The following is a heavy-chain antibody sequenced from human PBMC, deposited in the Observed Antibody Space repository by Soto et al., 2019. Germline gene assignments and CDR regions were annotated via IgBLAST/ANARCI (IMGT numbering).Heavy chain of an antibody. J-gene: IGHJ6*02. Sequence: GASVKVSCKASGYTFTGYYMHWVRQAPGQGLEWMGWINPNSGGTNYAQKFQGRVTMTRDTSISTAYMELSRLRSDDTAVYYCARDRLYDSSGYYYPNGYYYGMDVWGQGTTVTVSS. CDR3: ARDRLYDSSGYYYPNGYYYGMDV. CDR2: INPNSGGT. D-gene: IGHD3-22*01. CDR1: GYTFTGYY. V-gene: IGHV1-2*02.